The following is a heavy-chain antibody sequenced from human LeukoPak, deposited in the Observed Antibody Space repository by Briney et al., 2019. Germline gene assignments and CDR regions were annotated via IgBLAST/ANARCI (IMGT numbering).Heavy chain of an antibody. D-gene: IGHD6-6*01. J-gene: IGHJ4*02. V-gene: IGHV3-48*04. Sequence: SGGSLRLSCAASGFTLSTYSMNWVRQAPGKGLEWVSYISSSGNTIYYADFVKGRFIISRDNAKNSLFLQMNSLRAEDTAVYYCARRRDFDYWGQGTLVAVSS. CDR3: ARRRDFDY. CDR1: GFTLSTYS. CDR2: ISSSGNTI.